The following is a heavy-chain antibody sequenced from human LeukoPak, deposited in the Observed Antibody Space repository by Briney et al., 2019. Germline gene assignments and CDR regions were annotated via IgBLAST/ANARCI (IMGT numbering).Heavy chain of an antibody. CDR3: ARVSDWRVHFDY. V-gene: IGHV1-46*01. Sequence: ASVKVSYKASGYTFTSYYMHWVRQAPGQGLEWMGIINPSGGSTSYAQKFQGRVTMTRDTSTGTVYMELSSLRSEDTAVYYCARVSDWRVHFDYWGQGTLVTVSS. D-gene: IGHD3-3*01. J-gene: IGHJ4*02. CDR1: GYTFTSYY. CDR2: INPSGGST.